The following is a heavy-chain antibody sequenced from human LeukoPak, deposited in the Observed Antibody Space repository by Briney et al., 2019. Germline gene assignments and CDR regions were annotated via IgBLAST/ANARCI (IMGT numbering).Heavy chain of an antibody. CDR3: ASSPWFGESDDY. V-gene: IGHV1-46*01. CDR1: GYTFTSYY. Sequence: ASVKVSXKASGYTFTSYYMHWVRQAPGQGLEWMGIINPSGGSTSYAQKFQGRVTMTRDTSTSTVYMELSSPRSEDTAVYYCASSPWFGESDDYWGQGTLVTVSS. D-gene: IGHD3-10*01. CDR2: INPSGGST. J-gene: IGHJ4*02.